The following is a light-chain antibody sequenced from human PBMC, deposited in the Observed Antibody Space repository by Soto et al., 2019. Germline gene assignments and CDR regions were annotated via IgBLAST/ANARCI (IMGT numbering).Light chain of an antibody. Sequence: DFQMTQSPSTLSASVGDRFTITCRASQNIRSRLAWFQQKPGKAPKLLIYDASSLESGVPQRFSGSGSGTDFTLTIRSLEPEDAALYYCQQRSNWPPITFGQGTRLEIK. CDR3: QQRSNWPPIT. J-gene: IGKJ5*01. CDR1: QNIRSR. CDR2: DAS. V-gene: IGKV1-5*01.